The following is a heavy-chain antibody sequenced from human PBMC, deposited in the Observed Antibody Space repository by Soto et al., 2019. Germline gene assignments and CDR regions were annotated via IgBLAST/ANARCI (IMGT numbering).Heavy chain of an antibody. J-gene: IGHJ4*02. CDR2: ISGSGGST. V-gene: IGHV3-23*01. CDR3: ASTYYYDSSGYTLTH. Sequence: GGSLRLSCAASGFTFSSYAMSWVRQAPGKGLEWVSAISGSGGSTYYADSVTCRFTISRDTSKNTLYLQMNSLSAEDTAVYYCASTYYYDSSGYTLTHWGQGTLVTVSS. D-gene: IGHD3-22*01. CDR1: GFTFSSYA.